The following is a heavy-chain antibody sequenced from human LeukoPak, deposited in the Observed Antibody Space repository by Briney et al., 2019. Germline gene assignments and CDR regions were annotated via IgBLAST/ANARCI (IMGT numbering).Heavy chain of an antibody. CDR3: ARDGETYYDFWSGYYTRYYYYYYMDV. V-gene: IGHV1-18*01. Sequence: GASVKVSCKASGYTFTSYGISWVRQAPGQGLEWMGWISAYNGNTNYAQKLQGRVTMTTDTSTSTAYMELRSLRSDDTAVYYCARDGETYYDFWSGYYTRYYYYYYMDVWGKGTTVTVSS. CDR1: GYTFTSYG. J-gene: IGHJ6*03. CDR2: ISAYNGNT. D-gene: IGHD3-3*01.